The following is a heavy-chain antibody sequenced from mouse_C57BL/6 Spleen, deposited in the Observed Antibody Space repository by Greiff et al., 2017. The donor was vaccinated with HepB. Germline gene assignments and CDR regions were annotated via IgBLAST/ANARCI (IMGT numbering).Heavy chain of an antibody. CDR2: IDPSDSYT. J-gene: IGHJ2*01. CDR3: ARKLRPLFDY. D-gene: IGHD1-1*01. CDR1: GYTFTSYW. Sequence: QGKLQQPGAELVKPGASVKLSCKASGYTFTSYWMQWVKQRPGQGLEWIGEIDPSDSYTNFNQKFKGKATLTVDTSSSTAYMQLSSLTSEDSAVYYCARKLRPLFDYWGQGTTLTVSS. V-gene: IGHV1-50*01.